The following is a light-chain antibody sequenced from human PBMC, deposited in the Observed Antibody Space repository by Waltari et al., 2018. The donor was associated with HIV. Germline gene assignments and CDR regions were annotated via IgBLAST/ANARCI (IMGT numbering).Light chain of an antibody. CDR2: EAT. J-gene: IGLJ2*01. CDR3: SSFAPTNKFYVL. Sequence: QSTLTQPPSASGSPGQSVTISCTGTSSDIGGYNYVSWYQQHPGKAPKLIMTEATKRASGVPDRFSGSKSGNTASLTVSGLQADDEALYYCSSFAPTNKFYVLFGGGTTLTVL. CDR1: SSDIGGYNY. V-gene: IGLV2-8*01.